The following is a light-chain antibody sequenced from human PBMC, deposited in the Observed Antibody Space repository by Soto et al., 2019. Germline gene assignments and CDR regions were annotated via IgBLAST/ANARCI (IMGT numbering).Light chain of an antibody. V-gene: IGLV1-44*01. CDR2: VTD. J-gene: IGLJ1*01. CDR1: TSNIGENT. CDR3: AAWDVTLKGHV. Sequence: QAVVTQPPSVSGTLGQGVTISCSGSTSNIGENTVAWFQQLPGTAPKVLIYVTDRRPSGVPDRFSGSKSGTSAYLAISGLQSEDEADYYCAAWDVTLKGHVFGTGTKLTVL.